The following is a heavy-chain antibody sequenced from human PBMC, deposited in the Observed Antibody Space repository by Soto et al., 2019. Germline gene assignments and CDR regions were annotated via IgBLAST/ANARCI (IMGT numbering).Heavy chain of an antibody. V-gene: IGHV3-30*18. Sequence: QVQLVESGGGVVQPGRSLRLSCVASGFTFSSYGMHWVRQAPGKGLEWVAIISYDGSNTYYADSVKGRFTISRDNSKNTLYLQMNSLRAEDTSVYYCAKEVGLSYYISSSYYFDYWGQGTLVTVSS. J-gene: IGHJ4*02. D-gene: IGHD1-26*01. CDR2: ISYDGSNT. CDR1: GFTFSSYG. CDR3: AKEVGLSYYISSSYYFDY.